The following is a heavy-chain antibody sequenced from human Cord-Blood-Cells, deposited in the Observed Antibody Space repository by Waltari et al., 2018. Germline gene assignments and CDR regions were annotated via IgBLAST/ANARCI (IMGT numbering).Heavy chain of an antibody. D-gene: IGHD3-10*01. Sequence: EVQLMESGGGLVQPGGSLRLSCAASGFTVSSNYMSWVRQAPGKGLEWVSVIYSGGSTYYADSVKGRFTISRDNSKNTLYLQMNSLRAEDTAVYYCASSSKGFGELLLYYFDYWGQGTLVTVSS. J-gene: IGHJ4*02. V-gene: IGHV3-66*01. CDR2: IYSGGST. CDR3: ASSSKGFGELLLYYFDY. CDR1: GFTVSSNY.